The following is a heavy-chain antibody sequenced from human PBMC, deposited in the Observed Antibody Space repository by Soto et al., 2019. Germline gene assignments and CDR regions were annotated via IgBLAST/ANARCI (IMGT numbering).Heavy chain of an antibody. V-gene: IGHV4-30-4*01. CDR3: ARTYDASGYYHPGHDGLDV. Sequence: TSETLSLTCTVSGGSINSGDYYWIWIRQPPGKGLEWIGYIYYTGRTYYNPSLKSRLTISVDTSENQFSLKLSSVSAADTAVYFCARTYDASGYYHPGHDGLDVWGQGTRVTVSS. D-gene: IGHD3-22*01. CDR1: GGSINSGDYY. CDR2: IYYTGRT. J-gene: IGHJ6*02.